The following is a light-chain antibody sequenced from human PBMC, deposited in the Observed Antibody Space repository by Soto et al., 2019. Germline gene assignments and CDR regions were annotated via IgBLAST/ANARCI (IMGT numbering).Light chain of an antibody. V-gene: IGKV1-8*01. J-gene: IGKJ1*01. CDR2: AAS. CDR3: HQYYSYPLT. CDR1: QGISSY. Sequence: AIRMTQSPSSFSASTGDRVTITCRASQGISSYVAWYQQKPGKDPKLLIYAASTLQSGVPSRFSGSGSGTAFTLTISCLQSEDFATYYCHQYYSYPLTFGHGTKVDI.